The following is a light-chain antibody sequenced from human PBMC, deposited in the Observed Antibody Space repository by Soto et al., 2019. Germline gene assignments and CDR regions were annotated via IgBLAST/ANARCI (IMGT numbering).Light chain of an antibody. CDR1: QSVSSS. CDR2: ATS. CDR3: QQRSDWPPSLT. V-gene: IGKV3-11*01. Sequence: EIVLTQSPATLSLSPGERATLSCRASQSVSSSLAWYQHKPGQAPRLLIYATSHRATDIPTRFRGSGSETDFTLTISSLEPEDFAVYYCQQRSDWPPSLTFGGGTKVEVK. J-gene: IGKJ4*01.